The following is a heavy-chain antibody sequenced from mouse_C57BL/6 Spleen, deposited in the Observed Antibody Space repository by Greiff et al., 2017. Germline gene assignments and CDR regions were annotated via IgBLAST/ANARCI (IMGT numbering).Heavy chain of an antibody. CDR2: INPSYGGT. J-gene: IGHJ2*01. CDR1: GYTFTSYW. V-gene: IGHV1-53*01. Sequence: VKLQQSGTELVKPGASVKLSCKASGYTFTSYWMHWVKQRPGQGLEWIGNINPSYGGTNYNEKFKSKATLTVDKYSSTAYMQLSSLTSDDSAVYYCARRRGGIFGYWGQGTTLTVSS. CDR3: ARRRGGIFGY.